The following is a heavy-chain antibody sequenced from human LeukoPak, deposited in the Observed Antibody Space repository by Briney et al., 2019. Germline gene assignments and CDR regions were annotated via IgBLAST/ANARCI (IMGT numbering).Heavy chain of an antibody. CDR1: GGTFSSYA. CDR2: IIPTFGTA. J-gene: IGHJ3*02. D-gene: IGHD2-2*01. Sequence: SVKVSCKASGGTFSSYAISWVRQAPGQGLEWMGGIIPTFGTANYAQKFQRRVTITTDESTSTAYMELSSLRSEDTAVYYCARDRGPIVVVPAASDAFDIWGQGTMVTVSS. V-gene: IGHV1-69*05. CDR3: ARDRGPIVVVPAASDAFDI.